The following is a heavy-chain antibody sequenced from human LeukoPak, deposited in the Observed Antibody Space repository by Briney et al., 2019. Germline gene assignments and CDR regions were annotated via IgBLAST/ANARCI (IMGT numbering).Heavy chain of an antibody. CDR3: AKNVGSGSYFYLDY. Sequence: GGSLRLSCAASGFTFSDYYMSWIRQAPGKGLEWVSYISSSGSTIYYADSVKGRFTISRDNAKNSLFLQMSSLRAEDTALYYCAKNVGSGSYFYLDYWGQGTLVTVSS. J-gene: IGHJ4*02. CDR2: ISSSGSTI. CDR1: GFTFSDYY. V-gene: IGHV3-11*01. D-gene: IGHD3-10*01.